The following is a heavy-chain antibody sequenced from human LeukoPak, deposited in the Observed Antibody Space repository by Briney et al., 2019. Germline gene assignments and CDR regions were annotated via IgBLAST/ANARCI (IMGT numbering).Heavy chain of an antibody. CDR3: ASLPIAVAGTLGY. V-gene: IGHV4-39*01. D-gene: IGHD6-19*01. Sequence: SETLSLTCTVSGGSISSSSYYWGWIRQPPGKGLEWIGSIYYSGSTYYNPSLKSRVTISVDTSKNQFSLKPSSVTAADTAVYYCASLPIAVAGTLGYWGQGTLVTVSS. CDR1: GGSISSSSYY. CDR2: IYYSGST. J-gene: IGHJ4*02.